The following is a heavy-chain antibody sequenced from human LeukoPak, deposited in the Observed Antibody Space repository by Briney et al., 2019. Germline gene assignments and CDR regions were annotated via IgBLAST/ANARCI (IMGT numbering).Heavy chain of an antibody. V-gene: IGHV3-74*01. CDR3: ARGGYDDYYYGMDV. J-gene: IGHJ6*02. Sequence: TGGSLRLSCADSGFTFSSHWMHWVRQAPGKGLVWVSRINSDGSSTSYADSVKGRFTISRDNAKNTLYLQMNSLRAEDTAVYYCARGGYDDYYYGMDVWGQGTTVTVSS. D-gene: IGHD5-12*01. CDR2: INSDGSST. CDR1: GFTFSSHW.